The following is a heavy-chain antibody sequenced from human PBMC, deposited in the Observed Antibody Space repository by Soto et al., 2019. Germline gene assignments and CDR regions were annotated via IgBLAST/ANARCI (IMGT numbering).Heavy chain of an antibody. CDR1: GYTFTSYD. Sequence: ASVKVSCKASGYTFTSYDINWVRQATGQGLEWMGCMNPNSGNTGYAQKFQGRVTMTRNTSISTAYMELSSLRSEDTAVYYCARGGLIPFWSGYYSFYYYYYMDVWGKGTTVTVSS. CDR3: ARGGLIPFWSGYYSFYYYYYMDV. J-gene: IGHJ6*03. D-gene: IGHD3-3*01. CDR2: MNPNSGNT. V-gene: IGHV1-8*01.